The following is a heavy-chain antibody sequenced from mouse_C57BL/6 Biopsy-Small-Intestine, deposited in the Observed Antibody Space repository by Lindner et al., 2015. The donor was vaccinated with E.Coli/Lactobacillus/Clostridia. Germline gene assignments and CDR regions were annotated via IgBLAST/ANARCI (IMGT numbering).Heavy chain of an antibody. CDR1: GYTFTSYG. V-gene: IGHV1-81*01. Sequence: VQLQESGAELARPGASVKLSCKASGYTFTSYGISWVKQRTGQGLEWIGEIYPRSGNTYYNEKFKGKATLTADKSSSTAYMELRSPTSEGSAVYFCARRETGTEDFDYWGQGTTLTVSS. CDR3: ARRETGTEDFDY. CDR2: IYPRSGNT. D-gene: IGHD4-1*01. J-gene: IGHJ2*01.